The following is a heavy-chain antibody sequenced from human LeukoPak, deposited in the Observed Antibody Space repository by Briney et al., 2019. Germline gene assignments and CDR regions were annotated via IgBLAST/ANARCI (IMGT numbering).Heavy chain of an antibody. V-gene: IGHV3-48*03. D-gene: IGHD5-18*01. CDR3: ARGSAQLWYQYYYYYYMDV. CDR2: ISSSGSTI. CDR1: GFTFSSYE. J-gene: IGHJ6*03. Sequence: PGGSLRLSCAASGFTFSSYEMNWVRQAPGKGLEWVSYISSSGSTIYYADSVKGRFTISRDNAKNSLYLQMNSLRAEDTAVYYCARGSAQLWYQYYYYYYMDVWGKGTTVTVSS.